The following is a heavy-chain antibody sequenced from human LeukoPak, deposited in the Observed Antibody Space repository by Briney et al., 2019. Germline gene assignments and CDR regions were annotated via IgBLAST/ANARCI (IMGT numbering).Heavy chain of an antibody. V-gene: IGHV3-30*18. D-gene: IGHD3-10*01. J-gene: IGHJ6*02. CDR2: ISYDGSNK. Sequence: GGSLRLSCAASGFTFSSYGMHWVRQAPGKGLEWVAVISYDGSNKYYADSVKGRFTISRDNSKNTLYLQTNSLRAEDTAVYYCAKVAGDGSGSYRYYYYGMDVWGQGTTVTVSS. CDR1: GFTFSSYG. CDR3: AKVAGDGSGSYRYYYYGMDV.